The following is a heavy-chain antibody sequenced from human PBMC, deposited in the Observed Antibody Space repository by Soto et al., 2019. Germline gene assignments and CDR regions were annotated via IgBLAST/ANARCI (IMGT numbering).Heavy chain of an antibody. CDR3: AKDRRLIAAAGYGMDV. Sequence: EVQLVESGGGLVQPGRSLRLSCAASGLTFDDYAMHWVRQAPGRGLEWVSSISWNSGAIGYADSLMGRFTISRDNAKNSLYLQMTCLRTEDTVLYYCAKDRRLIAAAGYGMDVWGQGTTVTVSS. V-gene: IGHV3-9*01. CDR1: GLTFDDYA. J-gene: IGHJ6*02. CDR2: ISWNSGAI. D-gene: IGHD6-13*01.